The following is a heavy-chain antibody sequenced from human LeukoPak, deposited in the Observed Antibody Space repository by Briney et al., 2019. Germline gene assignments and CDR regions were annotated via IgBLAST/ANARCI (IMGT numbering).Heavy chain of an antibody. CDR2: INHSGST. V-gene: IGHV4-34*01. J-gene: IGHJ4*02. Sequence: SETLSLTCAVYGGSFSGYYWSWIRQPPGKGLEWIGEINHSGSTNYNPSLKSRVTISVDTSKNQFSLKLSSVTAADTAVYYCAGGRDYYDSSAYGSVSSFDHWGQGTLVTVSS. CDR1: GGSFSGYY. CDR3: AGGRDYYDSSAYGSVSSFDH. D-gene: IGHD3-22*01.